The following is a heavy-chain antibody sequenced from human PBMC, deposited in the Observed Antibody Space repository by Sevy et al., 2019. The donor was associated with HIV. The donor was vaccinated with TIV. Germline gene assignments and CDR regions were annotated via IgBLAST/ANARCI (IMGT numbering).Heavy chain of an antibody. Sequence: ASVKVSCKASGYFFTGYYLHWVRQTPGQGLEWMGRMNPNSGGPNYAQNFQGRVTMTRDTSISTAYMELSRLRSDDTAVYYCARGGGYSSGWWTFDYWGQGTLVTVSS. V-gene: IGHV1-2*06. D-gene: IGHD6-19*01. CDR1: GYFFTGYY. J-gene: IGHJ4*02. CDR2: MNPNSGGP. CDR3: ARGGGYSSGWWTFDY.